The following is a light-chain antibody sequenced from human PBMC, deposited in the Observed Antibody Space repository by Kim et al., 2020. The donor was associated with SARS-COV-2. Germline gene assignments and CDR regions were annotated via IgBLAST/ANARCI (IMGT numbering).Light chain of an antibody. V-gene: IGLV2-14*01. CDR2: DVT. Sequence: QSALTQPASVSGSPGQSITISCTGTSTDVGGYDFVSWYQQHPGKAPKLVIYDVTKRPSGVSIRFSASKSDNTASLTISGLQAEDEADYYCSSYTITSTYVFGTGTKVTVL. J-gene: IGLJ1*01. CDR3: SSYTITSTYV. CDR1: STDVGGYDF.